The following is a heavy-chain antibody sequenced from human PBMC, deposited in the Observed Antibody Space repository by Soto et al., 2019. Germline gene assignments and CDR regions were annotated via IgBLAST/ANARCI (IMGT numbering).Heavy chain of an antibody. D-gene: IGHD3-16*01. V-gene: IGHV3-43*01. Sequence: EVQLVQSGGVVVQPGGSLRLSCAASGFNFDYYTMHWVRQTPGKGLEWVCLINWDGTTRYYAESMRGRFTVSRDNRRNTLYLQMYRLRPDDSALYYCVKEGGTIYFAHWGQGALVTVYS. CDR3: VKEGGTIYFAH. CDR2: INWDGTTR. J-gene: IGHJ4*02. CDR1: GFNFDYYT.